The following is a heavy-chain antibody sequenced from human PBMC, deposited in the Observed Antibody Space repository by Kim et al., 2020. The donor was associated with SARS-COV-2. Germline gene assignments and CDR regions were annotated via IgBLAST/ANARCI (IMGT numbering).Heavy chain of an antibody. V-gene: IGHV3-30-3*01. CDR1: GFTFSSYA. CDR3: ARGDGSGSYPPLFEYFQH. J-gene: IGHJ1*01. CDR2: ISYDGSNK. D-gene: IGHD3-10*01. Sequence: GGSLRLSCAASGFTFSSYAMHWVRQAPGKGLEWVAVISYDGSNKYYADSVKGRFTISRDNSKNTLYLQMNSLRAEDTAVYYCARGDGSGSYPPLFEYFQHWGQGTLVTVSS.